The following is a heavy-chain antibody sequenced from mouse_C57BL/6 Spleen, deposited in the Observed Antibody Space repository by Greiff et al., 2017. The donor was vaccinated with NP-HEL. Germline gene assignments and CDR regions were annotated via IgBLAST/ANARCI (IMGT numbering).Heavy chain of an antibody. J-gene: IGHJ3*01. Sequence: EVQLVESGGGLVKPGGSLKLSCAASGFTFSSYAMSWVRQTPEKRLEWVATISDGGGYTYYPDNVKGRFTISRDNAKNNLYLQMSHLKSEDTAMYYCARETPGRGGFAYWGQGTLVTVSA. CDR3: ARETPGRGGFAY. D-gene: IGHD3-3*01. CDR1: GFTFSSYA. CDR2: ISDGGGYT. V-gene: IGHV5-4*01.